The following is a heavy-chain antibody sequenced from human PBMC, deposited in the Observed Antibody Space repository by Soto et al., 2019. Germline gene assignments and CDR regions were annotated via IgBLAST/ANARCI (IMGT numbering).Heavy chain of an antibody. CDR3: ARTVGSSGSSRWFDT. V-gene: IGHV3-33*01. D-gene: IGHD3-10*01. CDR2: IWYDGNTT. J-gene: IGHJ5*02. Sequence: QVQLVESGGGVVQPGRSLTLSCVASGFTLSNYGMHWVRQAPGKGLEWVAVIWYDGNTTYSADSVKGRFSISRDNSKNALFLQLRSLRAEDTAGYYCARTVGSSGSSRWFDTWGQGTLVTVSS. CDR1: GFTLSNYG.